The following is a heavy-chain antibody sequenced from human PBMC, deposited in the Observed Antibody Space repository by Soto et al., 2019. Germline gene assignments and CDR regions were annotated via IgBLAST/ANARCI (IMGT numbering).Heavy chain of an antibody. CDR1: GFTFSSYA. V-gene: IGHV3-30*18. CDR2: ISYDGSDK. Sequence: QVQLVESGGGVVQPGRSLRLPCAASGFTFSSYAMHWVRQAPGKGLEWVAVISYDGSDKYYADSVKGRFTISRDNSKNTLNLQMNSLRADDTAVYYCAKALGELSPESYDYWGQGTLITVSS. D-gene: IGHD3-16*02. J-gene: IGHJ4*02. CDR3: AKALGELSPESYDY.